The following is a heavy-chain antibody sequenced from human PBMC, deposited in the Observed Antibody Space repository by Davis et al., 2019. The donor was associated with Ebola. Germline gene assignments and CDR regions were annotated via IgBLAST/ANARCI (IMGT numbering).Heavy chain of an antibody. CDR2: IFYSGTP. CDR1: GASISNTDDYF. CDR3: ASVRQTHDSSGYSQPFDY. D-gene: IGHD3-22*01. J-gene: IGHJ4*02. V-gene: IGHV4-39*01. Sequence: GSLRLSCTVSGASISNTDDYFWAWIRQPPGKGLEWIGSIFYSGTPYYNPSLKSRVTISVDTSKNQFSVRLRSLTAADTAVYYCASVRQTHDSSGYSQPFDYWGQGTLVTVSS.